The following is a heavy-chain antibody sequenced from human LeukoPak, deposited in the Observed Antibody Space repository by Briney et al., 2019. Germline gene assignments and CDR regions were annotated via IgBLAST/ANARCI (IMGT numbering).Heavy chain of an antibody. CDR2: IYHDGST. CDR1: GGSLSSSSYY. V-gene: IGHV4-39*01. J-gene: IGHJ5*02. D-gene: IGHD2-15*01. Sequence: SETLSLTCAVSGGSLSSSSYYWAWIRQPPGTGLEWIGSIYHDGSTYSNPSLEGRVTISVDTSKNQFSLKLTSVTAADTAMYHCARRAHVGEPAAWGQGALVTVSS. CDR3: ARRAHVGEPAA.